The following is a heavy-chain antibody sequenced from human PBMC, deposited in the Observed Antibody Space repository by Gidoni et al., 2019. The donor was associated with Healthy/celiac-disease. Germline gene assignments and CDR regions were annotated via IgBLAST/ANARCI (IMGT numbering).Heavy chain of an antibody. CDR2: ISWNSGSI. CDR3: AKDMGYCSGGSCYPDY. D-gene: IGHD2-15*01. J-gene: IGHJ4*02. CDR1: GFTFDDYA. V-gene: IGHV3-9*01. Sequence: EVQLVESGGGLVQPGRSLRLSCAASGFTFDDYAMHWVRQAPGKGLEWVSGISWNSGSIGYADSVKGRFTISRDNAKNALYLQMNSLRAEDTALYYCAKDMGYCSGGSCYPDYWGQGTLVTVSS.